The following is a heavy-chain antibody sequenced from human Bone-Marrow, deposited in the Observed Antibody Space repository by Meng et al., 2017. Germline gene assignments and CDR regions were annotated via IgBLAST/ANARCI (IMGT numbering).Heavy chain of an antibody. D-gene: IGHD3/OR15-3a*01. V-gene: IGHV3-23*01. CDR2: ISGSGVT. CDR1: GFTFRSYG. Sequence: EVQLLESGGGLVQPGGSLRLSCAASGFTFRSYGMTWVRQAPGKGLEWVSTISGSGVTHYADSVKGRFTISRDDSKSTLYVQMNSLRAEDTAEYFCARARTAYYIDYWGQGTLVTVSS. J-gene: IGHJ4*02. CDR3: ARARTAYYIDY.